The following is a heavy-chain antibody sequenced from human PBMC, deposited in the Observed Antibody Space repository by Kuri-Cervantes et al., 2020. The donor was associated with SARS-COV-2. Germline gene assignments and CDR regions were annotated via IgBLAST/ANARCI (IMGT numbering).Heavy chain of an antibody. CDR3: ATTRLIWFGIRPFDP. D-gene: IGHD3-10*01. CDR2: INHSGST. J-gene: IGHJ5*02. V-gene: IGHV4-34*01. Sequence: SQTLSLTCAVYGGSFSGYYWSWIRQPPGKGLEWIGEINHSGSTNYNPSLKSRVTISVDTSKNQFSLKLSSVTAADTAVYYCATTRLIWFGIRPFDPWGQGTLVTVSS. CDR1: GGSFSGYY.